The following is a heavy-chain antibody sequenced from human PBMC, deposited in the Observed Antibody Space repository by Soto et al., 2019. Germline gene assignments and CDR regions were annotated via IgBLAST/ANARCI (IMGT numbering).Heavy chain of an antibody. CDR3: ARDGPYSSGWSTFDY. CDR1: GGSIRSSNW. V-gene: IGHV4-4*02. J-gene: IGHJ4*02. Sequence: QVQLQESGPGLVKPSGTLSLTCAVSGGSIRSSNWWSWVRQPPGKGLEWIGEIYHSGSTNYNPSLKSRVTISVDKSKNQFCLKLSSVTAADTAVYYCARDGPYSSGWSTFDYWGQGTLVTVSS. D-gene: IGHD6-19*01. CDR2: IYHSGST.